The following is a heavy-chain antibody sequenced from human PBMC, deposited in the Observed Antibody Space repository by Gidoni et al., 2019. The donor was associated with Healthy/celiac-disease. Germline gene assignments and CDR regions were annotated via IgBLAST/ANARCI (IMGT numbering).Heavy chain of an antibody. D-gene: IGHD2-2*01. CDR3: ARGRYCSSTSCYDDFDY. J-gene: IGHJ4*02. CDR1: GRSFSVSY. CDR2: INHSGST. V-gene: IGHV4-34*01. Sequence: QVQLQQWGAGLLKPAETLSLTCAVYGRSFSVSYWSWIRQPPGKGLEWIGEINHSGSTNSNPSLKGRVTISVDTSKNQFSLKLSSVTAADTAVYYCARGRYCSSTSCYDDFDYWGQGTLVTVSS.